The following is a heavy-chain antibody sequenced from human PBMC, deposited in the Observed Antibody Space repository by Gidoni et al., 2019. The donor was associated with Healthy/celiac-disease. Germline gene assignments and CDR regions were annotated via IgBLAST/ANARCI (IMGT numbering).Heavy chain of an antibody. CDR2: ISGSGGST. D-gene: IGHD6-25*01. Sequence: EVLLLEPVGGLVQPVGSLRLSCAASGFPFSSYAMGWVRQAPGKGLEWVSAISGSGGSTYYADSVKGRFTISRDNSKNTLYLQMNSLRAEDTAVYYCASRLDYWGQGTLVTVSS. V-gene: IGHV3-23*01. CDR1: GFPFSSYA. J-gene: IGHJ4*02. CDR3: ASRLDY.